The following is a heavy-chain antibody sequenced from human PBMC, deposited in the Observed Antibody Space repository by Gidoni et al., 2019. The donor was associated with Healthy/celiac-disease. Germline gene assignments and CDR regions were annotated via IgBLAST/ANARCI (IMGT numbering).Heavy chain of an antibody. J-gene: IGHJ4*02. D-gene: IGHD6-13*01. CDR3: ARWVSPPYSRKRSYCFDY. CDR2: LYYSGST. CDR1: GGSISSHY. V-gene: IGHV4-59*11. Sequence: QVQLQESGPGLVKPSETLSLTCSSSGGSISSHYWSWIRQPPGKGLEWIGYLYYSGSTNYNPSLKSRVTISVDTSKNQFSLKLSAVTAADTAVYYCARWVSPPYSRKRSYCFDYWGQGTLVTVSS.